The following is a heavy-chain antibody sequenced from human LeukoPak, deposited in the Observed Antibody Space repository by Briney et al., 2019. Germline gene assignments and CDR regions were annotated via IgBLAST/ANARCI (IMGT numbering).Heavy chain of an antibody. CDR3: ARDKAWELPSGLHYFDY. Sequence: GASVKVSCKASGYTFTSYDINWVRQATGQGLEWMGWMNPNSGNTGYAQKFQGRVTMTRNTSISTAYMELSSLRSEDTAVYYCARDKAWELPSGLHYFDYWGQGTLVTVSS. CDR2: MNPNSGNT. J-gene: IGHJ4*02. CDR1: GYTFTSYD. D-gene: IGHD1-26*01. V-gene: IGHV1-8*01.